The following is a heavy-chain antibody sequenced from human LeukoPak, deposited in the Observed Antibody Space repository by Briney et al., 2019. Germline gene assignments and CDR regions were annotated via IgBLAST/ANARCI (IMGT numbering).Heavy chain of an antibody. CDR1: GYTFTTYA. D-gene: IGHD1-26*01. J-gene: IGHJ4*02. Sequence: ASVKVSCKASGYTFTTYAMHWVRQAPGQGLEWMGWINAGNGNTKYSQKFQGRVTITADESTSTAYMELSSLRSEDTAVYYCARASHSGSYLGVDYWGQGTLVTVSS. CDR2: INAGNGNT. V-gene: IGHV1-3*01. CDR3: ARASHSGSYLGVDY.